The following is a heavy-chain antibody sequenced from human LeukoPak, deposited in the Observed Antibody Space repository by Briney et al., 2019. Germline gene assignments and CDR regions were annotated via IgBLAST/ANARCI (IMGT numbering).Heavy chain of an antibody. CDR1: GFTFTNHW. V-gene: IGHV3-48*04. D-gene: IGHD4-17*01. J-gene: IGHJ5*02. CDR3: ASINGDYVWSNWFDP. CDR2: ISSSSSTI. Sequence: PGGSLRLSCAASGFTFTNHWMHWVRQAPGKGLEWVSYISSSSSTIYYADSVKGRFTISRDNAKNSLYLQMNSLRAEDTAVYYCASINGDYVWSNWFDPWGQGTLVTVSS.